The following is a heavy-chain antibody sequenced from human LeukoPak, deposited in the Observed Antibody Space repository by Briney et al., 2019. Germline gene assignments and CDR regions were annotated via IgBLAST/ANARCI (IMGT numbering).Heavy chain of an antibody. CDR1: GYTFTGYY. Sequence: ASVKVSCKASGYTFTGYYMHWVRQAPGRGLEWMGWSNPNSGGTNYAQKFQGWVTMTRDTSISTAYMELSRLRSDDTAVYYCARDLGPIAAAGPYNWFDPWGQGTLVTVSS. D-gene: IGHD6-13*01. V-gene: IGHV1-2*04. CDR3: ARDLGPIAAAGPYNWFDP. CDR2: SNPNSGGT. J-gene: IGHJ5*02.